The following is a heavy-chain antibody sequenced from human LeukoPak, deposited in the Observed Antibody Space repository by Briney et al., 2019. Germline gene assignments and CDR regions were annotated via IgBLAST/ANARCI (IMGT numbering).Heavy chain of an antibody. J-gene: IGHJ4*02. D-gene: IGHD3-16*01. Sequence: GGSLRLPCAASGFTFSNYAMSWVRQAPGKGLEWVSAISGSGGTTYYADSVKGRFTISRDNSKNTLYLQMNSLRAEDTAVYYCARDQGGGFDYWGQGTLVTVSS. V-gene: IGHV3-23*01. CDR1: GFTFSNYA. CDR3: ARDQGGGFDY. CDR2: ISGSGGTT.